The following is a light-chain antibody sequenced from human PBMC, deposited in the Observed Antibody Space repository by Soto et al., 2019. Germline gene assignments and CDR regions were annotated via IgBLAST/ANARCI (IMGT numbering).Light chain of an antibody. CDR2: AAS. V-gene: IGKV1-9*01. J-gene: IGKJ2*01. CDR1: QVISNF. Sequence: DIQLTQSPSSLSASVGDRVTLTCRASQVISNFFAWYQHKPGKAPRLLIYAASTLQSGVPSRFSGSGSGTDFTLTISSLQPEDFATYYCQQLNSYPQTFGQGTKLEIK. CDR3: QQLNSYPQT.